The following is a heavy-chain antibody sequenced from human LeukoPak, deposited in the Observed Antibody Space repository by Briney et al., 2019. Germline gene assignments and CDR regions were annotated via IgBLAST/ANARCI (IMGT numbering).Heavy chain of an antibody. CDR1: GYTFTSYG. D-gene: IGHD2-2*02. CDR3: ARASIVVVPAAIRGWFDP. J-gene: IGHJ5*02. V-gene: IGHV1-18*01. CDR2: ISAYNGNT. Sequence: GASVKVSCKASGYTFTSYGISWVRQAPGQGLEWMGWISAYNGNTNYAQKLQGRVTMTTDTSTSTAYMELRSLRSDDTAVYYCARASIVVVPAAIRGWFDPWGQGTLVTVSS.